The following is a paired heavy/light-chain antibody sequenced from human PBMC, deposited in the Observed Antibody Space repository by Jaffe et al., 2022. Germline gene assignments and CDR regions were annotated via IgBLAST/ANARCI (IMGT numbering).Light chain of an antibody. V-gene: IGKV3-15*01. CDR1: QSVSSN. J-gene: IGKJ3*01. CDR3: QQYNNWPPG. Sequence: EIVMTQSPATLSVSPGERATLSCRASQSVSSNLAWYQQKPGQAPRLLIYGASTRATGIPARFSGSGSGTEFTLTISSLQSEDFAVYYCQQYNNWPPGFGPGTKVDIK. CDR2: GAS.
Heavy chain of an antibody. Sequence: EVQLVQSGAEVKKPGESLKISCKGSGYSFTSYWIGWVRQMPGKGLEWMGIIYPGDSDTRYSPSFQGQVTISADKSISTAYLQWSSLKASDTAMYYCVRLPPIFLGYDSSGYYYADYWGQGTLVTVSS. CDR3: VRLPPIFLGYDSSGYYYADY. J-gene: IGHJ4*02. CDR1: GYSFTSYW. CDR2: IYPGDSDT. D-gene: IGHD3-22*01. V-gene: IGHV5-51*03.